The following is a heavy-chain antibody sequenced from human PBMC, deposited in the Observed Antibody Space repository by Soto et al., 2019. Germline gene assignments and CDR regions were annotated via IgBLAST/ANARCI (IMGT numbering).Heavy chain of an antibody. D-gene: IGHD4-17*01. CDR1: GYTFTSYA. Sequence: GASVKVSCKASGYTFTSYAMHWVRQAPGQRLEWMGWINAGNGNTKYSQKFQGRVTITRDTSASTAYMELSSLRSEDTAVYYCAREDFTSDYGGSPFDYWGQGTLVTVSS. CDR3: AREDFTSDYGGSPFDY. V-gene: IGHV1-3*01. CDR2: INAGNGNT. J-gene: IGHJ4*02.